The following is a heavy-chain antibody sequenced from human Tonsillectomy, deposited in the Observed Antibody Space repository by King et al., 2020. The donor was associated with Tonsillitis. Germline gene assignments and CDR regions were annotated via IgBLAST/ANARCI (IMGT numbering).Heavy chain of an antibody. J-gene: IGHJ4*02. V-gene: IGHV3-43*01. CDR1: GFTFDDYT. D-gene: IGHD3-16*01. CDR2: ISWDGGTT. CDR3: AKDFGKVMGKLAEYFFDA. Sequence: VQLVESGGVVVQPGGSLRLSCAASGFTFDDYTMHWVRQAPGKGLEWVSRISWDGGTTRYADSVRGRFTISRDNSKNSLYLQMNSLTNEDTALYYCAKDFGKVMGKLAEYFFDAWGQGTLFTVSS.